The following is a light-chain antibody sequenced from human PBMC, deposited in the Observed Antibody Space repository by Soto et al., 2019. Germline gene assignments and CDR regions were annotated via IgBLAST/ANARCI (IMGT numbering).Light chain of an antibody. V-gene: IGKV1-33*01. Sequence: DVQMIKSLFSLSSSEGQTVTITCEASQDISHYLNWYQQKPGKALKLLIYDASNLHPGVPSRFRGSGSGTEFSFNITSLQPEDFATYYCQQYDDLPITFGQGTRLEIK. CDR3: QQYDDLPIT. CDR2: DAS. CDR1: QDISHY. J-gene: IGKJ5*01.